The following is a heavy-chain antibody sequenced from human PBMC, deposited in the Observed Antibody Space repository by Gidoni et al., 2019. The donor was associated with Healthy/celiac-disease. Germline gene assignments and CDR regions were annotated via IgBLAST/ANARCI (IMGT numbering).Heavy chain of an antibody. CDR1: GFTFSSYA. D-gene: IGHD6-19*01. CDR3: ARGQGYIAVASTDY. V-gene: IGHV3-30*04. CDR2: ISYDGSNK. Sequence: QVQLVESGGGVVQHGRSLRLSCAAYGFTFSSYAMQWVRQAPGKGLEWVAVISYDGSNKYYADAVRGRFTISRDNSKNTLYLQRNSLRAEDTAVYYCARGQGYIAVASTDYWGQGTLVTVSS. J-gene: IGHJ4*02.